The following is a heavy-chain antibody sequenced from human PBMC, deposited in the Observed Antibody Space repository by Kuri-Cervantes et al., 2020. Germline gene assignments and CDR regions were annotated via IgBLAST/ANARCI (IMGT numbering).Heavy chain of an antibody. Sequence: ASVKVSCKVSGYTFTDYYMHWVRQAPGQGPEWMGWINPNSGGTNYAQKFQGRVTMTRDTSISTAYMELSRLRSDDTAMYYCARDRGYSGYGTDYWGQGTLVTVSS. CDR1: GYTFTDYY. V-gene: IGHV1-2*02. D-gene: IGHD5-12*01. CDR2: INPNSGGT. CDR3: ARDRGYSGYGTDY. J-gene: IGHJ4*02.